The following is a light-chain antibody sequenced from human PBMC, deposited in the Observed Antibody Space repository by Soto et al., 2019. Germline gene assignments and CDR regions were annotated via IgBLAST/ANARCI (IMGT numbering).Light chain of an antibody. Sequence: QSALTQPASVSGSPGQSITISCTGTSSDIGGYNYVSWYQHHPGKAPKLMIYEVSNRPSGVSNRFSGFKSGNTASLTISGLQAEDEADYHCSSYTSRTTFVIFGGGTQLTVL. V-gene: IGLV2-14*01. J-gene: IGLJ2*01. CDR2: EVS. CDR3: SSYTSRTTFVI. CDR1: SSDIGGYNY.